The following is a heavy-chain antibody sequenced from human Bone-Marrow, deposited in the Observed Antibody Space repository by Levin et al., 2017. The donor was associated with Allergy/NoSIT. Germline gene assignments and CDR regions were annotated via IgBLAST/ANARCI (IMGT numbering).Heavy chain of an antibody. D-gene: IGHD1-26*01. CDR3: ARRIVGTNGLDS. Sequence: ASVKVSCKTSGYIFTGYYIHWVRQAPGQGLEWMGWSNPNNGDTKIAQKFQGRVIMTRDTSITTGYMELSSLTSDDTAVYYCARRIVGTNGLDSWGQGTLVTVS. V-gene: IGHV1-2*02. J-gene: IGHJ4*02. CDR1: GYIFTGYY. CDR2: SNPNNGDT.